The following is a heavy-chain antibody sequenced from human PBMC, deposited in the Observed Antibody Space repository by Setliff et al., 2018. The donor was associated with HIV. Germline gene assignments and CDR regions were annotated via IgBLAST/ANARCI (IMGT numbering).Heavy chain of an antibody. CDR3: ARRGLAGTRWDNWFDP. V-gene: IGHV5-51*01. CDR2: IHPGDSNT. Sequence: GESLKISCKGSGYSFTSYWIGWVRQMPGKGLEWMGIIHPGDSNTRYSPSFQGQVTISADKSISAAYLQWSSLKASDTAMYYCARRGLAGTRWDNWFDPWGQGTLVTVSS. D-gene: IGHD1-1*01. J-gene: IGHJ5*02. CDR1: GYSFTSYW.